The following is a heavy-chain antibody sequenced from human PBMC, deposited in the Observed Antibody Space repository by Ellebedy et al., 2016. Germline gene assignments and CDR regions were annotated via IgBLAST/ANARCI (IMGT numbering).Heavy chain of an antibody. CDR2: ISYDGSNK. V-gene: IGHV3-30*03. D-gene: IGHD3-22*01. CDR1: GFTFSSYG. Sequence: GESLKISXAASGFTFSSYGMHWVRQAPGKGLEWVAVISYDGSNKYYADSVKGRFTISRDNSKNTLYLQMNSLRAEDTAVYYCARGGGDYYDSSGYPIDYWGQGTLVTVSS. J-gene: IGHJ4*02. CDR3: ARGGGDYYDSSGYPIDY.